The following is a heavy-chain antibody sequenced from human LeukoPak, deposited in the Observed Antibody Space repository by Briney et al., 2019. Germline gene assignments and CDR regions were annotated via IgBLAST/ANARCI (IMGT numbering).Heavy chain of an antibody. V-gene: IGHV4-59*08. J-gene: IGHJ4*02. CDR3: ARQSRGTTARLFDY. Sequence: SETLSLTCSVSGGSIRNYYWTWIRQPPGKGLEWIGHVSNSGSTKYNPSLKSRVTISGDTSKNQFSLKLSSVTAADTAFYYCARQSRGTTARLFDYWGQGTLVTVSS. CDR1: GGSIRNYY. D-gene: IGHD1-1*01. CDR2: VSNSGST.